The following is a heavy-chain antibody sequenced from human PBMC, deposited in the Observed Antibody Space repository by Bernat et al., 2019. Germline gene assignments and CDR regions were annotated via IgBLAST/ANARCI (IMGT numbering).Heavy chain of an antibody. V-gene: IGHV1-18*01. CDR3: ARFRTGTYNWFDP. J-gene: IGHJ5*02. Sequence: QVQLVQSGAEVKKPGASVKVSCKASGYTFTNFGIGWVRQAPGQGLEWMGWISAYNGNTNYAQKFQGRVTMTTDTSTNTAYMELRSLRSDDTAVYYCARFRTGTYNWFDPWGQGTLVTVS. CDR2: ISAYNGNT. CDR1: GYTFTNFG. D-gene: IGHD1-1*01.